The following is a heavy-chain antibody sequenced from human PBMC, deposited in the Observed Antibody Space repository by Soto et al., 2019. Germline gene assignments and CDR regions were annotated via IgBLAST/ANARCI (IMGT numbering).Heavy chain of an antibody. CDR3: ARTYSSSCSPFEY. V-gene: IGHV4-34*01. Sequence: QVQLQQWCAGLLKPSETLSLTCAVYGASFSGYYWSWIRQPPGKGLEWIGEINQSGSINYNPSLKSRVTISVDTSKNQFSLKLSSVTAADTAVHYCARTYSSSCSPFEYWGQGTLVTVSS. J-gene: IGHJ4*02. D-gene: IGHD6-13*01. CDR2: INQSGSI. CDR1: GASFSGYY.